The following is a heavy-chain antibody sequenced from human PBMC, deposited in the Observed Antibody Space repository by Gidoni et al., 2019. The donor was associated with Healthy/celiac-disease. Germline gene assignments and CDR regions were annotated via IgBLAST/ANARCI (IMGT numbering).Heavy chain of an antibody. CDR1: VVSLSSISYY. V-gene: IGHV4-39*01. Sequence: QLQLQASGPGLVKPSETLSLTCTVPVVSLSSISYYWGWIRQPPGKGLEWIGSIYYSGSTYYNPSLKSRVTISVDTSKNQFSLKLSSVTAADTAVYYCARQNQYYDFWSGYYTGDDYWGQGTLVTVSS. D-gene: IGHD3-3*01. CDR3: ARQNQYYDFWSGYYTGDDY. CDR2: IYYSGST. J-gene: IGHJ4*02.